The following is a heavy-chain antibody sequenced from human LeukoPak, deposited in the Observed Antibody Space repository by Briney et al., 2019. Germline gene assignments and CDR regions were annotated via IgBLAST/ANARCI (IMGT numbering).Heavy chain of an antibody. V-gene: IGHV1-8*03. CDR3: ARGGLKKEPTYNWFDP. CDR1: GYTFTRYD. CDR2: MNPKSGNT. D-gene: IGHD1-14*01. J-gene: IGHJ5*02. Sequence: ASVKVSCKASGYTFTRYDINWVRQATGQGLEWMGWMNPKSGNTGHAQKFQGRVTITRDTSASTAYMELSSLRSEDTAVYYCARGGLKKEPTYNWFDPWGQGTLVTVSS.